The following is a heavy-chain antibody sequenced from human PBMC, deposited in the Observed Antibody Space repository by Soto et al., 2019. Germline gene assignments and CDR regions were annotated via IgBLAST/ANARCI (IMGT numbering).Heavy chain of an antibody. CDR2: INPNSGGT. CDR1: GDTFTGYY. CDR3: ARGHELDTVSVDY. J-gene: IGHJ4*02. D-gene: IGHD5-18*01. V-gene: IGHV1-2*02. Sequence: ASVKVSCKASGDTFTGYYMHWVRQAPGQGLEWMGWINPNSGGTNYAQKFQGRVTMTRDTSISTAYMELSRLRSDDTAVYYCARGHELDTVSVDYWGQGTLVTVSS.